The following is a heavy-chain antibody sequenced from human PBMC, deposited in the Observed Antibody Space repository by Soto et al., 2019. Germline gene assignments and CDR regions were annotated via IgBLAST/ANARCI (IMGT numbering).Heavy chain of an antibody. CDR3: ARSQPDGYQAIYGMDV. Sequence: QVQLVQSGAEVKKPGSSVKVSCKASGGTFSSYAISWVRQAPGQGFEWMGGIIPIFGTANYAQKFQGRVTITADESTCTAYMELSSLRSEDTAVYYCARSQPDGYQAIYGMDVWGQGTTVTVSS. CDR1: GGTFSSYA. D-gene: IGHD5-12*01. J-gene: IGHJ6*02. V-gene: IGHV1-69*01. CDR2: IIPIFGTA.